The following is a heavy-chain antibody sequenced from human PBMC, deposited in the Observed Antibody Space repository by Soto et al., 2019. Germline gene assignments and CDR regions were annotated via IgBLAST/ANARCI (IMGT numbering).Heavy chain of an antibody. J-gene: IGHJ6*02. CDR1: GFTFSNAW. CDR3: TTGTKTSDYYDSSGPIYYYYYGMDV. V-gene: IGHV3-15*07. CDR2: IKSKTDGGTT. D-gene: IGHD3-22*01. Sequence: GSLRLSCAASGFTFSNAWMNWVRQAPGKGLEWVGRIKSKTDGGTTDYAAPVKGRFTISRDDSKNTLYLQMNSLKTEDAAVYYCTTGTKTSDYYDSSGPIYYYYYGMDVWGQGTTVTVSS.